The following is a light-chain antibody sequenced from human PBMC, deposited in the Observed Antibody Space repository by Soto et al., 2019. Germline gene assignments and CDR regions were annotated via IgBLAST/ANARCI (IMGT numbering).Light chain of an antibody. Sequence: EIGLTQSPGTLSLSPGERATLFCRASQTITTSQLAWYQQKPGQAPRVLIFGASNRATGIPDRFSGSGSGTDITLTISRLEPEDFAMYYCQQYAGSPRTFGQGTTVEIK. V-gene: IGKV3-20*01. CDR1: QTITTSQ. J-gene: IGKJ1*01. CDR2: GAS. CDR3: QQYAGSPRT.